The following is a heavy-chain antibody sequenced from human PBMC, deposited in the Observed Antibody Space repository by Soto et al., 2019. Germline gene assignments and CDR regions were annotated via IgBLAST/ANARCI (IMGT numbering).Heavy chain of an antibody. Sequence: QVQLVQSGAEVKKPGSAVKVSCKDSGGTFSTYSMFWVRQAPGQGLEWMGRIIPMLGIANYAQKFQGRVTITADKSTGTAYLELSSLRSEDTALYYCTISSWSGEGFDIWGQGTMVTVSS. D-gene: IGHD6-13*01. J-gene: IGHJ3*02. CDR1: GGTFSTYS. V-gene: IGHV1-69*02. CDR3: TISSWSGEGFDI. CDR2: IIPMLGIA.